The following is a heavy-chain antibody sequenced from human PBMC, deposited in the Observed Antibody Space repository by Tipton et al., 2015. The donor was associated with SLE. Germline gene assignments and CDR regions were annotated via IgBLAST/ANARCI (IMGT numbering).Heavy chain of an antibody. D-gene: IGHD6-19*01. J-gene: IGHJ1*01. CDR3: ARVAVAGFRAEYFQH. Sequence: TLSLTCTVSGGSISSYYWSWIRQPPGKGLEWIGYIYYSGSTNYNPSLKSRVTISVDTSKNQFSLKVSSVTAADTAVYYCARVAVAGFRAEYFQHWGQGTLVTVSS. CDR2: IYYSGST. CDR1: GGSISSYY. V-gene: IGHV4-59*01.